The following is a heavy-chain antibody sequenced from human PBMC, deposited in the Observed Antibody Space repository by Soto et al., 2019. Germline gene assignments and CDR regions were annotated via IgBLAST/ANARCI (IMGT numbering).Heavy chain of an antibody. J-gene: IGHJ4*02. CDR3: AGTDSGYDLGNFDY. Sequence: PSETLSLTCTVSGGSISSYYWSWIRQPPGKGLEWIGYIYYSGSTNYNPSLKSRVTISVETSENQFSLKLSSVTAADTAVYYCAGTDSGYDLGNFDYWGQGTLVTVSS. CDR2: IYYSGST. V-gene: IGHV4-59*01. CDR1: GGSISSYY. D-gene: IGHD5-12*01.